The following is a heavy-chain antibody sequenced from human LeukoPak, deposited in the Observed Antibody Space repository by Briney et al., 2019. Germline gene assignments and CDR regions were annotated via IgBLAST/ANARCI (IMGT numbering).Heavy chain of an antibody. CDR1: GFTFSSYS. D-gene: IGHD1-26*01. J-gene: IGHJ3*02. CDR2: ISSSSSSI. V-gene: IGHV3-48*04. CDR3: ARQETSSYNGAFDI. Sequence: GGSLRLSCAASGFTFSSYSMNWVRQAPGKGLEWISYISSSSSSISYADSVKGRFTISRDNAKNSLYLQMNSLRADDTAVYHCARQETSSYNGAFDIWGQGTMVTVSS.